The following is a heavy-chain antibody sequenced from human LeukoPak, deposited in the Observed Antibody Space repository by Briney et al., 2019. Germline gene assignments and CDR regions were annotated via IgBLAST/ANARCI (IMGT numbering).Heavy chain of an antibody. V-gene: IGHV3-20*04. CDR3: ARCSRSDTGCYSAFDM. J-gene: IGHJ3*02. D-gene: IGHD2-2*02. Sequence: RTGGSLRLSCAASGFTFDDYGMSWVRQVPGKGLEWVSAINWDGGSTGDADSVRGRFTISRDNAKNSLYLQMNSLRAEDTALYYCARCSRSDTGCYSAFDMWGQGTMVTVSS. CDR2: INWDGGST. CDR1: GFTFDDYG.